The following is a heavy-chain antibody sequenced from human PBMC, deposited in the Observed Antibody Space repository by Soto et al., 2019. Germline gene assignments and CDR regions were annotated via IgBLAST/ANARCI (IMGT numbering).Heavy chain of an antibody. CDR2: ISGSGTST. D-gene: IGHD2-2*01. V-gene: IGHV3-23*01. CDR3: AKRGDATSWYWLDP. Sequence: EVQLLESGGDLVQPGWSLRLSCVVSGFTLSSNAMSWVRQAPGKGLEWVSSISGSGTSTYYADSVKGRFTISRDNSKNTLFLQMNSLRAEDSAVYYCAKRGDATSWYWLDPWGQGTLVTVSS. CDR1: GFTLSSNA. J-gene: IGHJ5*02.